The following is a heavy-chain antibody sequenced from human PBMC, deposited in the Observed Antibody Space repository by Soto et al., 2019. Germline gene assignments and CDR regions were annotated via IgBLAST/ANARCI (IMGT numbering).Heavy chain of an antibody. Sequence: EVQLVESGGGLVQPGGSLRLSCAASGFTFSSYSMNWVRQAPGKGLEWVSYISSSSSTIYYADSVKGRFTISRDNAKNSLYLQTNSMRAKDTALYVCACVLNYGLFDYSGQGTLVTVSS. CDR3: ACVLNYGLFDY. CDR2: ISSSSSTI. J-gene: IGHJ4*02. CDR1: GFTFSSYS. D-gene: IGHD4-17*01. V-gene: IGHV3-48*01.